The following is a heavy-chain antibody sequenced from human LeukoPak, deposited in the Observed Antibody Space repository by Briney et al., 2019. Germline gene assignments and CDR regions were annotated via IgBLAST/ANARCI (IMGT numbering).Heavy chain of an antibody. CDR1: GITFRTSS. CDR2: ISSSGTYM. J-gene: IGHJ4*02. CDR3: ARVSILVVPGALDY. V-gene: IGHV3-21*01. Sequence: GGSLRLSCTVSGITFRTSSFNWVRQVPGKGLEWVSSISSSGTYMYYSDSVEGRFTISRDNAKDSVFLQMDSLRAEDTAVYYCARVSILVVPGALDYWGQGIPVTVSS. D-gene: IGHD2-2*01.